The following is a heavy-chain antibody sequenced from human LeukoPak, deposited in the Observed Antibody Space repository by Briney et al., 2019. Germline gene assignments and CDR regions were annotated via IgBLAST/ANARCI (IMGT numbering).Heavy chain of an antibody. CDR3: AREYCGTTTCSRHFDY. CDR1: GFTFSSYA. D-gene: IGHD2-21*01. CDR2: ISGSGGST. J-gene: IGHJ4*02. V-gene: IGHV3-23*01. Sequence: PGGSLRLSCAASGFTFSSYAVSWVRQAPGKGLEWLSVISGSGGSTDYADSVKGRFTISRDNSKNILYLQMSSLRAEDTAVYYCAREYCGTTTCSRHFDYWGQGTLVTVSS.